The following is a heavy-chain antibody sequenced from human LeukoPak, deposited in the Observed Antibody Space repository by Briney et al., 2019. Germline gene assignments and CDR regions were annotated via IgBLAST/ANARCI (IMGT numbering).Heavy chain of an antibody. CDR1: GGSFSGHY. D-gene: IGHD1-26*01. Sequence: SETLSLTCAVYGGSFSGHYWSWIRQPPGKGLEWIGEINHSGSTNYNPSLKSRVTISVDTSKNQFSLKLSSVTAADTAVYYCARDGELPDYWGQGTLVTVSS. CDR2: INHSGST. CDR3: ARDGELPDY. V-gene: IGHV4-34*01. J-gene: IGHJ4*02.